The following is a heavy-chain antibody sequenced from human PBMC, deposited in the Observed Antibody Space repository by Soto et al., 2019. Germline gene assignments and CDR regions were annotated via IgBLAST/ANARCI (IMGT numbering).Heavy chain of an antibody. CDR3: AREMVRGVGSDY. J-gene: IGHJ4*02. Sequence: QVQLVQSGAEVKKPGASVKVSCKASGYTFTSYCISWVRQAPGQGFEWMGWISTYNGNTKYAQKLQRRVTMTTDTSTSTAYMELRSLRSDDRAVFYCAREMVRGVGSDYWGQGTLVTVSS. CDR2: ISTYNGNT. D-gene: IGHD3-10*01. V-gene: IGHV1-18*01. CDR1: GYTFTSYC.